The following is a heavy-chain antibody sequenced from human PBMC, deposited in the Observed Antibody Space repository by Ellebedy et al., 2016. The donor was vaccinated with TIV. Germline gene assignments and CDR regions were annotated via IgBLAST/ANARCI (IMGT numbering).Heavy chain of an antibody. CDR2: IYHSGST. CDR3: ARYNYYDSARRDDY. J-gene: IGHJ4*02. V-gene: IGHV4-61*01. CDR1: GVSVSSGSYF. D-gene: IGHD3-10*01. Sequence: SETLSLTXTVSGVSVSSGSYFWSWIRQPPGKGLEWVGYIYHSGSTNYNPSLRSRVTVSLNTSKNQFSLKLRSATAADTAVYYCARYNYYDSARRDDYWGQGTLVTVSS.